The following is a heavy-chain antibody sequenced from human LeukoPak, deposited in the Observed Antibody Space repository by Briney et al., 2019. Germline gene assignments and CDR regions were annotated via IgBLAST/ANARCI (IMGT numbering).Heavy chain of an antibody. CDR1: GYTFTGYY. CDR3: AREPSSGLPGLYYGMDV. J-gene: IGHJ6*02. Sequence: PEASVKVSCKASGYTFTGYYMHWVRQAPGQGLEWMGWINPNSGGTNYAQKFQGWVTMTRDTSISTAYMELSRLRSDDTAVYYCAREPSSGLPGLYYGMDVWGQGTTVTVSS. D-gene: IGHD6-25*01. V-gene: IGHV1-2*04. CDR2: INPNSGGT.